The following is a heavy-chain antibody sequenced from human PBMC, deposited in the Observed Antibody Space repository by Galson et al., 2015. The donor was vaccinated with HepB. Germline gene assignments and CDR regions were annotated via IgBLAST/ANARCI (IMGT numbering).Heavy chain of an antibody. D-gene: IGHD5-24*01. J-gene: IGHJ3*01. CDR1: GYTFISYL. Sequence: SVKVSCKASGYTFISYLIHWVRQAPGQGLEWMGWINLNNGDTQYSQRFQGRITITRDTSASTAYMELSSLRSEDTAMFYCARDDGAFEVWGQGTMVTVSS. CDR3: ARDDGAFEV. V-gene: IGHV1-3*01. CDR2: INLNNGDT.